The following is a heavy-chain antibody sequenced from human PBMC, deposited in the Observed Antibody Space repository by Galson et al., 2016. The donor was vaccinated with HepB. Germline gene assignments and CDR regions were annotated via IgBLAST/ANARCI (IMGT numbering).Heavy chain of an antibody. V-gene: IGHV3-21*01. Sequence: SLRLSCAASGFTFSDYSMNWVRQAPGKGPEWVSSITSSSSYIYYADSVKGRFTISRDNAKNSLYLQMNSLRAEDTAVYYCARRGDDSWYFDLWGRGTLVTVSS. CDR2: ITSSSSYI. J-gene: IGHJ2*01. CDR1: GFTFSDYS. CDR3: ARRGDDSWYFDL. D-gene: IGHD5-12*01.